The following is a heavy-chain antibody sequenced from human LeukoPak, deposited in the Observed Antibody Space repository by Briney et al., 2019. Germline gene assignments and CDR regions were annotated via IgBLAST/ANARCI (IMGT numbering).Heavy chain of an antibody. CDR3: AKAGSGVPIVVVPAAFDS. CDR1: GFTRSSNY. V-gene: IGHV3-23*01. Sequence: PGGSLRLSCAASGFTRSSNYMTWVRQAPGKGLELVSTVRGSGGQTHYADSVKGRFVISRDNFRNTVYLQMNILRVEDTAIYYCAKAGSGVPIVVVPAAFDSWGQGTLVTVSS. D-gene: IGHD2-21*01. CDR2: VRGSGGQT. J-gene: IGHJ4*02.